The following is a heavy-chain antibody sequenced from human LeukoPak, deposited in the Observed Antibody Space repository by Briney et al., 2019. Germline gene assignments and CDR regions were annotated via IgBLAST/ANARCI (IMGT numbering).Heavy chain of an antibody. CDR3: AKPGDSSGWYYFDY. J-gene: IGHJ4*02. CDR1: GFTFSDYS. V-gene: IGHV3-21*04. D-gene: IGHD6-19*01. CDR2: ISSGSSYK. Sequence: PGGSLRLSCAASGFTFSDYSMNWIRQAPGKGLEWVSSISSGSSYKYYADSVKGRFTISRDNSKNTLYLQMNSLRAEDTAVYYCAKPGDSSGWYYFDYWGQGTLVTVSS.